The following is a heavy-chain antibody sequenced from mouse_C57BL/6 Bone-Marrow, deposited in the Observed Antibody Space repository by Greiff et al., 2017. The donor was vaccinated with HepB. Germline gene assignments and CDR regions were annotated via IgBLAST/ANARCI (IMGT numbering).Heavy chain of an antibody. J-gene: IGHJ1*03. D-gene: IGHD1-1*01. V-gene: IGHV1-69*01. CDR1: GYTFTSYW. Sequence: QVQLQQPGAELVMPGASVKLSCKASGYTFTSYWMHWVKQRPGQGLEWIGEIDPSDSYTNYNQKFKGKSTLTVDKSSSTAYMQLNSLTSEDSAVYYCASLMTTVVATSYWYFDVGGTGTTVTVSA. CDR2: IDPSDSYT. CDR3: ASLMTTVVATSYWYFDV.